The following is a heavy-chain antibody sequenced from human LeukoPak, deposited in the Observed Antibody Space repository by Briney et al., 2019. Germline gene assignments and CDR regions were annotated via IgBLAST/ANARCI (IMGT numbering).Heavy chain of an antibody. D-gene: IGHD3-9*01. CDR1: GGSISSGSYY. CDR2: IYTSGST. CDR3: ARVSRGYYDILTGYQYYFDY. J-gene: IGHJ4*02. Sequence: PSETLSLTCTVSGGSISSGSYYWSWIRQPAGKGLEWIGRIYTSGSTNYNPSLKSRVTISVDTSKNQFSLKLSSVTAADTAVYYCARVSRGYYDILTGYQYYFDYWGQGTLVTVSS. V-gene: IGHV4-61*02.